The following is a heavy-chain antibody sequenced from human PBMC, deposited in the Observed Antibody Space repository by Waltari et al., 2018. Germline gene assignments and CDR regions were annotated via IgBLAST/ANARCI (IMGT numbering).Heavy chain of an antibody. CDR3: AKGNDWARGYSYGYVGLYFDY. V-gene: IGHV1-69*13. CDR1: GGTFSSYA. J-gene: IGHJ4*02. D-gene: IGHD5-18*01. Sequence: QVQLVQSGAEVKKPGSSVKVSCKASGGTFSSYAISWVRQAPGHGLEWMGGIIPIFGTANYAQKFQGRVTITADESTSTAYMELSSLRSEDTAVYYCAKGNDWARGYSYGYVGLYFDYWGQGTLVTVSS. CDR2: IIPIFGTA.